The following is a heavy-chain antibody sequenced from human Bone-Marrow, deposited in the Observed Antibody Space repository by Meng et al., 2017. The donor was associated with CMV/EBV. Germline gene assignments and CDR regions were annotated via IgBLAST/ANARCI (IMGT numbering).Heavy chain of an antibody. CDR1: GFTFTTYA. Sequence: CDTSGFTFTTYAMTWVRRAPGKGLEWVSSISGSGVVTYFADSVKGRFSVSRDNSKNTLYLQMNSLRAEDTAIYYCAKGLFISGPFDYWGRGTLVTVSS. CDR2: ISGSGVVT. CDR3: AKGLFISGPFDY. D-gene: IGHD3-10*01. V-gene: IGHV3-23*01. J-gene: IGHJ4*02.